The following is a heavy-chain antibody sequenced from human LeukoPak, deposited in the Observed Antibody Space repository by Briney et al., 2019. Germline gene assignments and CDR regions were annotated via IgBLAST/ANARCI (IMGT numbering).Heavy chain of an antibody. CDR1: GFTFNNYG. D-gene: IGHD6-13*01. Sequence: GGSLRLSCSASGFTFNNYGMSWVRQAPGKGLEWVSIIYSGGSTYYADSVKGRFTISRDNSKNTLYLQMNSLSAEDTAVYYCARDRIVAAGDYYYYYGMDVWGQGTTVTVSS. V-gene: IGHV3-66*01. J-gene: IGHJ6*02. CDR2: IYSGGST. CDR3: ARDRIVAAGDYYYYYGMDV.